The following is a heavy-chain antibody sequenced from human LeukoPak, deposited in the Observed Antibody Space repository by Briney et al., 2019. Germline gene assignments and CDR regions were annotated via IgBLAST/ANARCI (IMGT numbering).Heavy chain of an antibody. Sequence: PGGSLRLSCAASGFTFTAYWMTWVRQAPGKGLEWVANIKQDGSEKFYVDSVKGRFTISRENAKNSVYLQMSSLRAEDTAVYYCARDRGFLEWLFLDYWGQGTLVTVSS. D-gene: IGHD3-3*01. CDR2: IKQDGSEK. CDR3: ARDRGFLEWLFLDY. J-gene: IGHJ4*02. CDR1: GFTFTAYW. V-gene: IGHV3-7*01.